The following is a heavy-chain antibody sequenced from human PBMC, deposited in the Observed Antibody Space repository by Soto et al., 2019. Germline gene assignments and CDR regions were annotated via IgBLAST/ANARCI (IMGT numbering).Heavy chain of an antibody. J-gene: IGHJ3*02. CDR1: ALTVSNKH. CDR3: ATSVIPAGDTGVHALDI. V-gene: IGHV3-53*01. D-gene: IGHD6-13*01. Sequence: EVQLVESGGGLIQPGGSLRLSCAASALTVSNKHMTWVRQAPGKGLEWVSTLYSGGTIYYADSVEGHFTISRDNSRNTLHLQMDSLRAEDTAVYFCATSVIPAGDTGVHALDIWGQGTMVTVSS. CDR2: LYSGGTI.